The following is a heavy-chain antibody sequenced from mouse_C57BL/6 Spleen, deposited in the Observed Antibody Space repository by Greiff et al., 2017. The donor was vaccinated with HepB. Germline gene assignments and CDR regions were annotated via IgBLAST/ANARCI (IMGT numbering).Heavy chain of an antibody. CDR2: FHPYNDDT. Sequence: QVQLKQSGAELVKPGASVKMSCKASGYTFTTYPIEWMKQNHGKSLEWIGNFHPYNDDTKYNEKFKGKATLTVEKSSSTVYLELSRLTSDDSAVYYCARWYYYGSSSYYFDYWGQGTTLTVSS. CDR3: ARWYYYGSSSYYFDY. D-gene: IGHD1-1*01. V-gene: IGHV1-47*01. J-gene: IGHJ2*01. CDR1: GYTFTTYP.